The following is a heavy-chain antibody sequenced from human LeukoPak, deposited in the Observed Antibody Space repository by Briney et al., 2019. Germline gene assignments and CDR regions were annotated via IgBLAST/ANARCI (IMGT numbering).Heavy chain of an antibody. CDR3: SRYGFVGADFDY. CDR2: IRSKPYGGTA. D-gene: IGHD1-26*01. J-gene: IGHJ4*02. Sequence: PGGSLRLSCTASGFTFGNYAVTWVRQAPGKELEWVGLIRSKPYGGTAEYAASVQGRFTISRDDSKPIAYLQMNSLKTEDTAVYYCSRYGFVGADFDYWGRGTLVTVSS. V-gene: IGHV3-49*04. CDR1: GFTFGNYA.